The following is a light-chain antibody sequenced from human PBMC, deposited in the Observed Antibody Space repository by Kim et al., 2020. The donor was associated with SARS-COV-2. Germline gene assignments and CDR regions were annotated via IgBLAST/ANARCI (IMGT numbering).Light chain of an antibody. CDR3: QQYSDWPS. J-gene: IGKJ1*01. Sequence: SVSRGERPTVSCRASQSVSSNFAWYQQKPGQAPRLLIYGAYTRATGIPARFSGGGSVTEFTLTISSLQSEDSAVYYCQQYSDWPSFGQGTKVDIK. CDR1: QSVSSN. V-gene: IGKV3-15*01. CDR2: GAY.